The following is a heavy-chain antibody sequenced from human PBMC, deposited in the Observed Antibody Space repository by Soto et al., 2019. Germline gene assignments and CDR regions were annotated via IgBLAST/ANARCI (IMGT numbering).Heavy chain of an antibody. J-gene: IGHJ6*02. Sequence: SVKVSFKASGCTFSSYAISWVRQAPGQGLEWMGGIIPIFGTANYAQKFQGRVTITADKSTSTAYMELSSLRSEDTAVYYCARDQLVRRYYYYGMDVWGQGTTVTVSS. CDR3: ARDQLVRRYYYYGMDV. CDR2: IIPIFGTA. CDR1: GCTFSSYA. V-gene: IGHV1-69*06. D-gene: IGHD6-6*01.